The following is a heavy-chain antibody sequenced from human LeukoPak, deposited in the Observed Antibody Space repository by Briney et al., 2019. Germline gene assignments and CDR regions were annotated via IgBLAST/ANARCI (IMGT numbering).Heavy chain of an antibody. CDR3: ARGALRYSDY. D-gene: IGHD3-9*01. Sequence: GGSLRLSCAAPGFTFSSYTMNWVRQAPGKGLEWVSSISSSSSAIYYAASVKGRFTISRDNAKNSLYLQMNSLRDEDTAVYYCARGALRYSDYWGQGTLVNVSS. J-gene: IGHJ4*02. CDR2: ISSSSSAI. CDR1: GFTFSSYT. V-gene: IGHV3-48*02.